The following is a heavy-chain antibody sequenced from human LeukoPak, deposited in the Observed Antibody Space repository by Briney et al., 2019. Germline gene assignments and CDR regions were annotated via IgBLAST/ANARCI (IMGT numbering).Heavy chain of an antibody. CDR2: IYYSGST. V-gene: IGHV4-59*08. D-gene: IGHD3-22*01. CDR1: GGSSNNYY. Sequence: KTSETLSLTCTVSGGSSNNYYWSWIRQPPGKGLEWIAYIYYSGSTNCNPSLKSRVTISIDTSKNRFSLKLTSVTAADTAVYYCTRSARKLYYSDSSDYFDYRGQGTLVAVSS. CDR3: TRSARKLYYSDSSDYFDY. J-gene: IGHJ4*02.